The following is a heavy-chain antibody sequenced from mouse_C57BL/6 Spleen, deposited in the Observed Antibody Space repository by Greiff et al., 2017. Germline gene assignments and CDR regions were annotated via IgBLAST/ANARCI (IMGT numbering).Heavy chain of an antibody. D-gene: IGHD2-3*01. J-gene: IGHJ2*02. CDR2: IDPSGSST. CDR3: ESSWLLDGVGPLDY. CDR1: GYTFTSYW. Sequence: QVQLQQPGAELVKPGASVKLSCKASGYTFTSYWMHWVKQRPGQGLEWIGEIDPSGSSTNYNEKFKGKATLTAETSSSTAYMQLSSLPSEDSAVXSGESSWLLDGVGPLDYWGQGTSVTVSS. V-gene: IGHV1-50*01.